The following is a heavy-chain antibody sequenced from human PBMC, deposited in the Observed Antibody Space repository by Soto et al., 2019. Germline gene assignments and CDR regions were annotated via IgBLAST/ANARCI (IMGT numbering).Heavy chain of an antibody. V-gene: IGHV4-34*01. CDR2: INHSGST. Sequence: SETLSLTCAVYGGSFSGYYWSWIRQPPGKGLEWIGEINHSGSTNYNPSLKSRVTISVDTSKNQFSLKLSSATAADTAVYYCASSAAGTGNWFDPWGQGTLVTVSS. CDR1: GGSFSGYY. J-gene: IGHJ5*02. D-gene: IGHD6-13*01. CDR3: ASSAAGTGNWFDP.